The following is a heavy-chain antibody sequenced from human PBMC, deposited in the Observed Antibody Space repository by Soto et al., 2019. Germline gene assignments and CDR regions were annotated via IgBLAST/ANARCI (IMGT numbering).Heavy chain of an antibody. V-gene: IGHV3-33*01. CDR3: ARSLGYCSGGSCYHDY. D-gene: IGHD2-15*01. CDR2: IWYDGSNK. Sequence: QVQLVESGGGVVQPGRSLRLSCAASGFTFSSYGMHWVRQAPGKGLEWVAVIWYDGSNKYYADSVKGRFTISRDNSKNTLYLQMNRLRAEDTAVYYCARSLGYCSGGSCYHDYWGQGTLVTVSS. CDR1: GFTFSSYG. J-gene: IGHJ4*02.